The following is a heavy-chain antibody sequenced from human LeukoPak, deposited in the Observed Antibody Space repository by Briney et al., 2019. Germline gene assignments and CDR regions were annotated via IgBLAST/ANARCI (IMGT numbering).Heavy chain of an antibody. J-gene: IGHJ4*02. CDR1: GGSISSSSYY. Sequence: SETLSLTCTVSGGSISSSSYYWGWIRQPPGKGLEWIGSIYYSGSTYYNPFLKSRVTISVDTSKNQFSLKLSSVTAADTAVYYCAAPSGSYDSSGYYYPFDYWGQGTLVTVSS. CDR2: IYYSGST. D-gene: IGHD3-22*01. V-gene: IGHV4-39*01. CDR3: AAPSGSYDSSGYYYPFDY.